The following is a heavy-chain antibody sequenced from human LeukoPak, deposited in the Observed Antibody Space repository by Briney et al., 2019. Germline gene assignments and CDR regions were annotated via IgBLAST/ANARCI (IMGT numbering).Heavy chain of an antibody. CDR3: ARDLRASVTPRFDY. CDR1: GFTFSSYA. Sequence: GGSLRLSCAASGFTFSSYAMSWVRQAPGKGLEWLSYISSSGSTKYYADSAKGRFTISRDNAKNSLYLQMNSLRAEDTAVYYCARDLRASVTPRFDYWGQGTLVTVSS. CDR2: ISSSGSTK. J-gene: IGHJ4*02. D-gene: IGHD4-17*01. V-gene: IGHV3-48*03.